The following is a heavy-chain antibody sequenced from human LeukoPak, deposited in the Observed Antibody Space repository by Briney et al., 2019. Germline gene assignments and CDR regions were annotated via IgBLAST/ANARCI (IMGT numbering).Heavy chain of an antibody. J-gene: IGHJ5*02. CDR2: IIPIFGTT. D-gene: IGHD2-15*01. Sequence: GASVKVSCKASGGTFSRYAINWVRQAPGQGLEWMGGIIPIFGTTNYAQKFQDRVTITADKSTSTTYMELSSLRSEDTAVYYCARSFPGGYCSGGSCEGWLDPWGQGTLVTVSS. V-gene: IGHV1-69*06. CDR1: GGTFSRYA. CDR3: ARSFPGGYCSGGSCEGWLDP.